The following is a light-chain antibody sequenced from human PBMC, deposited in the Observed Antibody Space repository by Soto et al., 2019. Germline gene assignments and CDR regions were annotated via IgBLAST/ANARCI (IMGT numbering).Light chain of an antibody. CDR3: QQLNIYPIT. CDR1: QGISSD. J-gene: IGKJ5*01. CDR2: DAS. Sequence: IQLTQSPSSLSASVGDRVTITCRASQGISSDLAWYQQKPGKAPNLLIYDASTLQSGVPSRFSGSGSGTDFTLTISSLQPEDFATYYCQQLNIYPITFGQGTRLEIK. V-gene: IGKV1-9*01.